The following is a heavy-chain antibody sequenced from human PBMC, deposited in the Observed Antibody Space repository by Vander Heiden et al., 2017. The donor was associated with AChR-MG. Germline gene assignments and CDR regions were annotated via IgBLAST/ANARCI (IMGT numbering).Heavy chain of an antibody. J-gene: IGHJ4*02. D-gene: IGHD3-16*01. V-gene: IGHV3-33*01. Sequence: QVQLVASGGGVVQPGRSLSLSCAASGFTFSSYGMHWVRQAPGKGLEWVAVIWYDGSKKYYADSMKGRFTISRDDSKNTLFLQVNSLRAEDTAVYYCARDGGAPRGFDYWGQGTLVTVSS. CDR2: IWYDGSKK. CDR1: GFTFSSYG. CDR3: ARDGGAPRGFDY.